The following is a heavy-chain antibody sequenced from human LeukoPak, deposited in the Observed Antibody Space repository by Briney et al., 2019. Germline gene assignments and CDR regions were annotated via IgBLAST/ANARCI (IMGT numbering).Heavy chain of an antibody. Sequence: GGSLRLSCAASGFTFSSYAMHWVRQAPGKGLEWVAVISYDGSNKYYADSVKGRFTISRDNSKNTLYLQMNSLRAEDTAVYYCARDPPPYYYDSSGYYGGSDYGGQGTLVTVSS. CDR2: ISYDGSNK. J-gene: IGHJ4*02. V-gene: IGHV3-30*04. D-gene: IGHD3-22*01. CDR3: ARDPPPYYYDSSGYYGGSDY. CDR1: GFTFSSYA.